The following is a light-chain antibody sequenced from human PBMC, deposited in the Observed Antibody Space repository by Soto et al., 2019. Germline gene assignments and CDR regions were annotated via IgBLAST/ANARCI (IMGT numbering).Light chain of an antibody. CDR3: QQLNSDPPIT. J-gene: IGKJ5*01. CDR2: TAS. Sequence: IPLTQSPSSLSASVGDRVTITCRASQGISTYLAWYQQKPGRAPKLLIYTASTLQSGVPSRFSGRGSGTDFTLTISILQPEDFAAYYCQQLNSDPPITFGQGTRLEI. CDR1: QGISTY. V-gene: IGKV1-9*01.